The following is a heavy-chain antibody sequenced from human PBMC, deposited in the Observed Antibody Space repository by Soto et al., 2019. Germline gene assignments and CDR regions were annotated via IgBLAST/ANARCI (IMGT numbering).Heavy chain of an antibody. CDR1: GGSISSHY. V-gene: IGHV4-59*11. Sequence: QVQLQESGPGLVKPSETLSLTCTVSGGSISSHYWSCIRQPPGKGLEWIGYIYHSRTTNYNSSVKSGVAISLVTSQNQFAVRLCSWPAADTAVYYGAGGGGTGYYGLDVCGQGTTVTVSS. CDR2: IYHSRTT. J-gene: IGHJ6*02. D-gene: IGHD6-25*01. CDR3: AGGGGTGYYGLDV.